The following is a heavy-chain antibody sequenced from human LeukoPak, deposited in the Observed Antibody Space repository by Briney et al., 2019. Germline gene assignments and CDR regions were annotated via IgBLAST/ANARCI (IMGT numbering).Heavy chain of an antibody. CDR2: ITTYNGNT. CDR1: GYPFTSYG. Sequence: ASVKVSCKASGYPFTSYGISWVRQAPGQGLEWMGWITTYNGNTNYAQKLQGRVTMTTDTSTSTAYMELRSLTSDDTAVYYCANYYDSSGYYLTWGQGILVTVSS. CDR3: ANYYDSSGYYLT. J-gene: IGHJ4*02. D-gene: IGHD3-22*01. V-gene: IGHV1-18*01.